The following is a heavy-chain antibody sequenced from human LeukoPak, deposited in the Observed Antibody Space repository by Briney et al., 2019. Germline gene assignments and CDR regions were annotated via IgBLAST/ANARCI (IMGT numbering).Heavy chain of an antibody. V-gene: IGHV1-8*01. CDR3: ARGGEYGDYVLSHYYYYGMDV. D-gene: IGHD4-17*01. CDR2: MNPNSGNT. Sequence: ASVKVSCKASGYTFTSYDINWVRQATGQGLEWMGWMNPNSGNTGYAQKFQGRVTMTRNTSISTAYMELSSLRSDDTAVYYCARGGEYGDYVLSHYYYYGMDVWGQGTTVTVSS. J-gene: IGHJ6*02. CDR1: GYTFTSYD.